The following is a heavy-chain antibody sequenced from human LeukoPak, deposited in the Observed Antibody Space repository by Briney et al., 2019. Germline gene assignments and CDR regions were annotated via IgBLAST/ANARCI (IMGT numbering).Heavy chain of an antibody. J-gene: IGHJ4*02. CDR1: GFTFSSYA. CDR3: AKSKQGGWYSGDY. D-gene: IGHD6-19*01. V-gene: IGHV3-23*01. Sequence: GGSLRLSCAASGFTFSSYAVSWVRQAPGKGLEWVSAISGSGGSTYYADSVKGRFTISRDNSENTLYLQMNSLRAEDTAVYYCAKSKQGGWYSGDYWGQGTLVTVSS. CDR2: ISGSGGST.